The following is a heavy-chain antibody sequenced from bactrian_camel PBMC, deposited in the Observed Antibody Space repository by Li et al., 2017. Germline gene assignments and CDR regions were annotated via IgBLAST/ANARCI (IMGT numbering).Heavy chain of an antibody. CDR2: IRRDGGET. D-gene: IGHD1*01. V-gene: IGHV3S45*01. CDR3: ALGEGGDLRKVRLAEWAWPRY. CDR1: GHSRGSNC. J-gene: IGHJ4*01. Sequence: HVQLVESGGGSVQAGGSLRLSCKVSGHSRGSNCVGWYRLPPGRAPAEREGIAAIRRDGGETWYADSVKGRFSISQDYAKNTVFLQMTNLNSDVSATYYCALGEGGDLRKVRLAEWAWPRYWGQGTQVTVS.